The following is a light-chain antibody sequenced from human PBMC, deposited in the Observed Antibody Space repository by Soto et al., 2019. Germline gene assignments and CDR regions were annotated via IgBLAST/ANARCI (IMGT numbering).Light chain of an antibody. J-gene: IGKJ2*01. Sequence: DIQMTQSPSSVSASVGDRVTITCLASEDIRTWLAWYQQKPGKAPSLLIYAASTLQSGIPSRFSGSGSGTHFTLTISSLQPEDFATYSCQQAKSFPRTFGQGTKLDIK. V-gene: IGKV1-12*01. CDR3: QQAKSFPRT. CDR2: AAS. CDR1: EDIRTW.